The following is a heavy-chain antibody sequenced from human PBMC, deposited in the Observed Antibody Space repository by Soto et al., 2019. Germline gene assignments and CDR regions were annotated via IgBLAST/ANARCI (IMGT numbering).Heavy chain of an antibody. Sequence: QVQLQDSGPGLVKPSHTLSLTCTVSGGSISSGGYYWSWIRQPPGKGLEWIGYIDSTGSTYYNPSQRCLFLITIDPFETQFALIASLVAPRAPAAYFCARGGGLVWLPAFDAWGLGPLVTFS. CDR3: ARGGGLVWLPAFDA. CDR2: IDSTGST. D-gene: IGHD3-16*01. CDR1: GGSISSGGYY. V-gene: IGHV4-30-4*01. J-gene: IGHJ5*02.